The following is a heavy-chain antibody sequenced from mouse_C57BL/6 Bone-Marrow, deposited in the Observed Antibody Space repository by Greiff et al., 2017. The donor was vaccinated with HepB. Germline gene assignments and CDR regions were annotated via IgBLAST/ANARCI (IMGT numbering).Heavy chain of an antibody. D-gene: IGHD1-1*01. CDR1: GFTFSSYG. Sequence: EVHLVESGGDLVKPGGSLKLSCAASGFTFSSYGMSWVRQTPDKRLEWVATISSGGSYTYYPDSVKGRFTISRDNAKNTLYLQMSSLKSEDTAMYYCARVGITTVVATDWYFDVWGTGTTVTVSS. CDR3: ARVGITTVVATDWYFDV. V-gene: IGHV5-6*01. CDR2: ISSGGSYT. J-gene: IGHJ1*03.